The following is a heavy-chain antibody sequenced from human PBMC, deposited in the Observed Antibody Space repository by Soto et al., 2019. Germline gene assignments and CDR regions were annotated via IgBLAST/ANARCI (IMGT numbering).Heavy chain of an antibody. V-gene: IGHV3-23*01. Sequence: DVELSESGGGLVQPGGSLRLSCAASGFNFRSYAMSWVRRAPGKGLEWVSAISGSGGTSYFADSVRGRFTISRDNSKNTLYLQLSSLRVEDVAEYFWSKGRGGSWTIDYWGHGTLVTVSS. J-gene: IGHJ4*01. CDR3: SKGRGGSWTIDY. D-gene: IGHD6-13*01. CDR1: GFNFRSYA. CDR2: ISGSGGTS.